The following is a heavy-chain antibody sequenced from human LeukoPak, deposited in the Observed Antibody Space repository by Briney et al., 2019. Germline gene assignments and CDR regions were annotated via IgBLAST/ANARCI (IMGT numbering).Heavy chain of an antibody. V-gene: IGHV1-2*02. Sequence: GASVKVSCKASGYTFTGYYMHWVRQAPGQGLEWMGWINPNSGGTNYAQKFQGRVTMTRDTSISTAYMELSRLRSDDTAVYYCARGGVAVPAAIGYYYYGMDVWGQGTTVTVSS. J-gene: IGHJ6*02. CDR3: ARGGVAVPAAIGYYYYGMDV. CDR2: INPNSGGT. D-gene: IGHD2-2*01. CDR1: GYTFTGYY.